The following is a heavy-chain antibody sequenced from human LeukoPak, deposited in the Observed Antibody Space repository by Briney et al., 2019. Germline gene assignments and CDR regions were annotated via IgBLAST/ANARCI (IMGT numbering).Heavy chain of an antibody. CDR2: ICYSGST. V-gene: IGHV4-59*01. D-gene: IGHD3-16*01. CDR3: AREGSSWYLGGGGFDY. J-gene: IGHJ4*02. CDR1: GGSISSYY. Sequence: SETLSLTCTVSGGSISSYYWSWIRQPPGKGLEWIGYICYSGSTNYNPSLKSRVTISVDTSKNQFSLKLSSVTAADTAVYYCAREGSSWYLGGGGFDYWGQGTLVTVSS.